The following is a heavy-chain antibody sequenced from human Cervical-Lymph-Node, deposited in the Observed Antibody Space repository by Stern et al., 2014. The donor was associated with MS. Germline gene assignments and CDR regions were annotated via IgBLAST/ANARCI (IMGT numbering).Heavy chain of an antibody. Sequence: QITLKESGPTLVKPTQNLTLNCTFSGFSHSTSGVGVGWISQPPGKALEWIALIYLYYEKRYSPSLQSRLTIPNDTSKNQVVLTMTNMDPVDTATYYCAHRLEDGYSFPSSFDIWGQGTMVTVSS. D-gene: IGHD5-24*01. V-gene: IGHV2-5*01. CDR3: AHRLEDGYSFPSSFDI. CDR2: IYLYYEK. CDR1: GFSHSTSGVG. J-gene: IGHJ3*02.